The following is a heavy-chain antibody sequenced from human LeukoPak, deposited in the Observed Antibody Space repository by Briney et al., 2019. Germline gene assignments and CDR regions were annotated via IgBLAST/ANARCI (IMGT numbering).Heavy chain of an antibody. J-gene: IGHJ6*02. CDR2: ISWNSGSI. Sequence: GGSLRLSCAASGFTFDDYAMHWVRQAPGKGLEWVSGISWNSGSIGYADSVKGRFTISRDNAKNSLYLQMNSLRAEDTAVYYCARDGPGLWAHYYYYGMDVWGQGTTVTVSS. CDR3: ARDGPGLWAHYYYYGMDV. V-gene: IGHV3-9*01. CDR1: GFTFDDYA. D-gene: IGHD5-18*01.